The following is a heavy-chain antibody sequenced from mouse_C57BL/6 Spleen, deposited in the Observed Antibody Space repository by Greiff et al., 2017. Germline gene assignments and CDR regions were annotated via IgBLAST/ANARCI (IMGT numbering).Heavy chain of an antibody. Sequence: VQLQQSGPELVKPGASVKIPCKASGFTFTDYNMDWVKQSHGKSLEWIGDINPNNGGTIYNQKFKGKATLTVDKSSSTAYMELRSLTSEATAVYYCARYGSGYGAWFAYWGQGTLVTVSA. CDR3: ARYGSGYGAWFAY. CDR2: INPNNGGT. CDR1: GFTFTDYN. J-gene: IGHJ3*01. V-gene: IGHV1-18*01. D-gene: IGHD1-1*01.